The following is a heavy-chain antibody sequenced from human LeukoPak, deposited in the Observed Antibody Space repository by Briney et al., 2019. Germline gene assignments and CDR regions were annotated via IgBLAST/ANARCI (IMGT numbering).Heavy chain of an antibody. Sequence: GGSLRLSCAASGFTFSSYWMAWVRQAPGKGLEWLSVTYTDGGTLYADSLKGRFTISRDNSQNTVYLQMNSLRVEDTAVYYCARELSRQWRVRGAFDLWGQGTMVTVSS. J-gene: IGHJ3*01. D-gene: IGHD6-19*01. CDR2: TYTDGGT. CDR1: GFTFSSYW. CDR3: ARELSRQWRVRGAFDL. V-gene: IGHV3-53*01.